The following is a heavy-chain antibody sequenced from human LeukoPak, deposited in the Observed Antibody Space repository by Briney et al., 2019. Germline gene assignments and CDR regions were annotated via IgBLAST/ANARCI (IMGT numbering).Heavy chain of an antibody. Sequence: PGGSLRLSCAASGFTFSSYEMNWVRQAPGKGLEWVSYISSSGSTIYYADSVKGRFTISRDNAKNSLYLQMNSLRAEDTAVYYCARDGAARFCTGGSCYSTSDFWGQGTLVTVSS. CDR1: GFTFSSYE. CDR2: ISSSGSTI. D-gene: IGHD2-15*01. V-gene: IGHV3-48*03. J-gene: IGHJ4*02. CDR3: ARDGAARFCTGGSCYSTSDF.